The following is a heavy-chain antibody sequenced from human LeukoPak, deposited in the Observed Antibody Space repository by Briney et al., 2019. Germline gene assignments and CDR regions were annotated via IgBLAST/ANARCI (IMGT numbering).Heavy chain of an antibody. CDR2: ISSSGSTI. V-gene: IGHV3-48*03. CDR3: AREVYYGSGSYSDY. Sequence: PGGSLRLSCAASGFTFSSYEMKWVRRAPGKGLEWVSYISSSGSTIYYADSVKGRFTISRDNAKNSLYLQMNSLRAEDTAVYYCAREVYYGSGSYSDYWGQGTLVTVSS. CDR1: GFTFSSYE. D-gene: IGHD3-10*01. J-gene: IGHJ4*02.